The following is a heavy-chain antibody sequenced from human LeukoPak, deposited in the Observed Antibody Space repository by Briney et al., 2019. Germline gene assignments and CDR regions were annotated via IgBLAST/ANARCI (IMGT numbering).Heavy chain of an antibody. D-gene: IGHD2-2*01. CDR2: IYTSGST. CDR3: ASGCSSTGGRCYYYMDV. Sequence: SETLSLTCTVSGGSISSGSYYWSWIRQPAGKGLEWIGRIYTSGSTNYNPSLKSRVTISVDTSKNQFSLKLSSVTAADTAVYYCASGCSSTGGRCYYYMDVWGKGTTVTISS. V-gene: IGHV4-61*02. CDR1: GGSISSGSYY. J-gene: IGHJ6*03.